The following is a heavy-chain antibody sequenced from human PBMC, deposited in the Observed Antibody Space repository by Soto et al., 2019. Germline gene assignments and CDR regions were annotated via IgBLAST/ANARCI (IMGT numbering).Heavy chain of an antibody. CDR3: AKDAIANDGIWLMDS. J-gene: IGHJ5*02. CDR2: LLRPGRST. V-gene: IGHV3-23*01. D-gene: IGHD3-16*01. Sequence: GGSLRLSCAASGFMFSDYAMTWARQAPGKELEWVSGLLRPGRSTYYADSVKGRFTISGDASANTVYLQMDSLRAEDTAVYYCAKDAIANDGIWLMDSWGQGTVVTVSS. CDR1: GFMFSDYA.